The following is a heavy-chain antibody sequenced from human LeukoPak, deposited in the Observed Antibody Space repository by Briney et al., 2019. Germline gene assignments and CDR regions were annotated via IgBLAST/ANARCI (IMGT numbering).Heavy chain of an antibody. J-gene: IGHJ4*02. V-gene: IGHV4-59*08. CDR2: IYYSGST. CDR1: GGSISSYY. CDR3: ASRTMVRGVGFDY. D-gene: IGHD3-10*01. Sequence: SETLSLTCTVSGGSISSYYWSWIRQPPGKGLEWIGYIYYSGSTNYNPSLKSRVTISVDTSKNQFSLKLSSVIAADTAMYYCASRTMVRGVGFDYWGQGTLVTGSS.